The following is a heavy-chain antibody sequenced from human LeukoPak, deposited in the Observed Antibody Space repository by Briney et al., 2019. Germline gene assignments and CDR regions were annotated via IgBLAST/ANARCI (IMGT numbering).Heavy chain of an antibody. CDR2: IRFDGSNQ. V-gene: IGHV3-30*02. CDR3: AKGYGESHFDS. CDR1: GFTFRSFG. J-gene: IGHJ4*02. Sequence: GGSLRLSCAASGFTFRSFGMHLVRQAPGKGLEWVAFIRFDGSNQYYADSVKGRFTISRDNSNNTLFLQMNSLRVDDRAVYFCAKGYGESHFDSWGQGTLVTVSS. D-gene: IGHD4/OR15-4a*01.